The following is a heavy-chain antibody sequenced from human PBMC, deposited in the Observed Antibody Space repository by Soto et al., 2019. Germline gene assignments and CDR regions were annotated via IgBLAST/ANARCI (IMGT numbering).Heavy chain of an antibody. CDR3: ARNGLQYPSDCFDP. Sequence: SETLSLTCAVSGGSISSGGYYWSWIRQPPGKGLEWIGNIYYTGTTNYNSSLKSRVTISVDTSKNQFSLRLRSVTAADTAVYYCARNGLQYPSDCFDPWGQGTQVTVSS. CDR1: GGSISSGGYY. CDR2: IYYTGTT. V-gene: IGHV4-61*08. J-gene: IGHJ5*02. D-gene: IGHD4-4*01.